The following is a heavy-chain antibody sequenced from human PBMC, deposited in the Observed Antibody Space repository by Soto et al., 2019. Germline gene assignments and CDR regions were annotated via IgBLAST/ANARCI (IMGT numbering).Heavy chain of an antibody. V-gene: IGHV3-21*01. Sequence: EVQLVESGGGLVKPGGSLRVSCTASGFTFSSYTMGWVRQAPGKGLEWVSSINSRGTYMAYADSVKGRSTISRDNAKNSFYLQLSSLRAEDSAGYSGGRAEYDDWGQGTLVTVSS. CDR3: GRAEYDD. CDR1: GFTFSSYT. CDR2: INSRGTYM. J-gene: IGHJ4*02.